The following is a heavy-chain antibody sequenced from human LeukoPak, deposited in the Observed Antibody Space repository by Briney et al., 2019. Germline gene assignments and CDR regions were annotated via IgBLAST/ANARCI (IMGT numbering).Heavy chain of an antibody. V-gene: IGHV1-69*13. CDR1: GGTFSSYA. CDR2: IIPIFGTA. J-gene: IGHJ5*02. CDR3: ARGGGKGYYGSGSYYRTNWFDP. D-gene: IGHD3-10*01. Sequence: SVKVSCKASGGTFSSYAISWVRQAPGQGLEWMGGIIPIFGTANYAQKFQGRVTITADESTSTAYMELSSLRSEGTAVYYCARGGGKGYYGSGSYYRTNWFDPWGQGTLVTVSS.